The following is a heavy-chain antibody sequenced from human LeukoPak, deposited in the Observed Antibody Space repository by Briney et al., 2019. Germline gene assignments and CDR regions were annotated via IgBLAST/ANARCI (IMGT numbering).Heavy chain of an antibody. J-gene: IGHJ5*02. V-gene: IGHV4-59*01. D-gene: IGHD1-26*01. CDR2: IYYSGST. Sequence: SETLSLTCTVSGGSISSYYWSWIRQPPGKGQEWIGYIYYSGSTNYNPSLKSRVTISVDTSKNQFSLKLSSVTAADTAVYYCARGGAINWFDPWGQGTLVTVSS. CDR1: GGSISSYY. CDR3: ARGGAINWFDP.